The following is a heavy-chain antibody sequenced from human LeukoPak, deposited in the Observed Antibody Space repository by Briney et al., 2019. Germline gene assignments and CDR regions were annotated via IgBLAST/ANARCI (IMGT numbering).Heavy chain of an antibody. CDR2: ISGSGGST. CDR1: GFTFSSYA. Sequence: GGSLRLSCAASGFTFSSYAMSWVRQAPVKGLEWVSAISGSGGSTYYADSVKGRFTISRDNSKNTLYLQMNSLRAEDTAVYYCAKVPGLGYCSSTRCAALYFDYWGQGTLVTVSS. J-gene: IGHJ4*02. V-gene: IGHV3-23*01. D-gene: IGHD2-2*01. CDR3: AKVPGLGYCSSTRCAALYFDY.